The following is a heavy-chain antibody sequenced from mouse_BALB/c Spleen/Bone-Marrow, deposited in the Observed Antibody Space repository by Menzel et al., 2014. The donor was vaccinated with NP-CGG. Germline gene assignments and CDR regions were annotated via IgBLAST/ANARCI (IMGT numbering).Heavy chain of an antibody. D-gene: IGHD3-3*01. CDR3: AGGRGYFDY. V-gene: IGHV1S81*02. CDR2: INPSNGRT. J-gene: IGHJ2*01. CDR1: GYTFTSYW. Sequence: VQLQQSGAELVKPGASVKLSCKASGYTFTSYWTHWVKQRPGQGLEWIGEINPSNGRTNYNEKFKSKATLTVDKSSSTAYMQLSSLTSEDSAVYYCAGGRGYFDYWGQGTTLTVSS.